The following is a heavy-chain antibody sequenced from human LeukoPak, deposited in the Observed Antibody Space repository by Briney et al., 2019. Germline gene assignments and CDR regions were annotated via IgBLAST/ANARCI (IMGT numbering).Heavy chain of an antibody. D-gene: IGHD5-24*01. CDR1: GYTFTGYY. CDR2: INPKSGGT. V-gene: IGHV1-2*02. Sequence: ASVKVSCKASGYTFTGYYMHWVRQAPGQGLEWMGWINPKSGGTNYAQKFQGRVTMTRDMSTSTVYMELSSLRSEDTAVYYCARDLDGYNSNAFDIWGQGTMVTVSS. CDR3: ARDLDGYNSNAFDI. J-gene: IGHJ3*02.